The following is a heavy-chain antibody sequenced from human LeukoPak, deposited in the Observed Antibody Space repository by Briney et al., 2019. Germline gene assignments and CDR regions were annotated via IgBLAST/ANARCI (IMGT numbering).Heavy chain of an antibody. CDR3: ASDFTQGGGPFEY. D-gene: IGHD3-16*01. J-gene: IGHJ4*02. CDR1: GVSISSRY. CDR2: ASVSGNT. V-gene: IGHV4-59*11. Sequence: ASETLSLTCSVAGVSISSRYWSWLRRPPGRGLEWVGYASVSGNTHYNLSLKSRVTISVGTTKNKFSLRQTSVTAADTAIYYCASDFTQGGGPFEYWGQGILGTVSS.